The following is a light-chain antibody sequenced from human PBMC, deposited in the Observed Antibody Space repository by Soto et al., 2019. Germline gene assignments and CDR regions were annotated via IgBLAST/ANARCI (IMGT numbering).Light chain of an antibody. J-gene: IGKJ1*01. CDR1: QSVSSY. Sequence: EIVLTQSPATLSLSPGERATLSCRARQSVSSYLAWYQQKPGQAPRLLIYDASTRATGIPARFSGSGSGTDFTLTISSLEPADFAVYYCQQRSNWPPWTFGQGTKVDIK. CDR2: DAS. CDR3: QQRSNWPPWT. V-gene: IGKV3-11*01.